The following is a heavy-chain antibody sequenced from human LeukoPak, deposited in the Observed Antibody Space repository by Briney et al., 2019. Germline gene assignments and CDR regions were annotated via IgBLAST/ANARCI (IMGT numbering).Heavy chain of an antibody. V-gene: IGHV3-23*01. D-gene: IGHD6-13*01. CDR2: ISGSAGGT. CDR1: GITLSNYG. CDR3: AKDYGYSSSWYDY. J-gene: IGHJ4*02. Sequence: GGSLRLSCAVSGITLSNYGMSWVRQAPGKGLGWVAGISGSAGGTNYADSVRGRFTISRDNAKKTLYLQMNSLRPEDTALYYCAKDYGYSSSWYDYWGQGTLVTVSS.